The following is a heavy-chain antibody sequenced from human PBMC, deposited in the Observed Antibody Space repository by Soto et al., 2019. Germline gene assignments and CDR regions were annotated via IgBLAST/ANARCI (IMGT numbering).Heavy chain of an antibody. CDR3: ARGVTAGVDY. CDR1: GYSFTSLD. J-gene: IGHJ4*02. V-gene: IGHV1-8*01. D-gene: IGHD1-26*01. CDR2: MQPSSGRT. Sequence: QVQLVQSGAEVREPGASVKVSCKASGYSFTSLDINWVRQTTGQGLEWMGWMQPSSGRTGYAQKFQGRVTMTRDTSLNTPYMELSSLTSDDTAFYYCARGVTAGVDYWGQGTLVTVSS.